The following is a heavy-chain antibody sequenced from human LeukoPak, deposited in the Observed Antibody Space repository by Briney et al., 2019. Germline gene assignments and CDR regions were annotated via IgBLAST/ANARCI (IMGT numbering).Heavy chain of an antibody. CDR3: ARDGEVLLWFGELSTFDY. CDR2: INPSGGST. V-gene: IGHV1-46*01. J-gene: IGHJ4*02. CDR1: GYTFTSYY. Sequence: ASVKVSCKASGYTFTSYYMHWVRQAPGQGLEWMGIINPSGGSTSYAQKFQGRVTMTRDTSTSTVYMELSSLRSEDTAVYYCARDGEVLLWFGELSTFDYWGQGTLVTVSS. D-gene: IGHD3-10*01.